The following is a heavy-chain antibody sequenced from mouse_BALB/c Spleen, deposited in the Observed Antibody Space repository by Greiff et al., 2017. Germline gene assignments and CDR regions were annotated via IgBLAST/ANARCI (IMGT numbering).Heavy chain of an antibody. CDR1: GFTFSDYY. V-gene: IGHV5-4*02. J-gene: IGHJ4*01. CDR2: ISDGGSYT. Sequence: EVKLLESGGGLVKPGGSLKLSCAASGFTFSDYYMYWVRQTPEKRLEWVATISDGGSYTYYPDSVKGRFTISRDNAKNNLYLQMSSLKSEDTAMYYCARGWLPHYYAMDYWGRGTSVTVSS. D-gene: IGHD2-3*01. CDR3: ARGWLPHYYAMDY.